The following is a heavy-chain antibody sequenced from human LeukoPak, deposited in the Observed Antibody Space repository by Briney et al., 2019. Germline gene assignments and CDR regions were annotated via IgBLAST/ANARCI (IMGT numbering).Heavy chain of an antibody. CDR2: INHSGST. D-gene: IGHD2-15*01. J-gene: IGHJ4*02. Sequence: SETLSLTCAVYGGSFSGCYWSWIRQPPGKGLEWIGEINHSGSTNYNPSLKSRVTISVDTSKNQFSLKLSSVTAADTAVYYCARVMHCSGGSCYSKGGEYFDYWGQGTLVTVSS. CDR3: ARVMHCSGGSCYSKGGEYFDY. V-gene: IGHV4-34*01. CDR1: GGSFSGCY.